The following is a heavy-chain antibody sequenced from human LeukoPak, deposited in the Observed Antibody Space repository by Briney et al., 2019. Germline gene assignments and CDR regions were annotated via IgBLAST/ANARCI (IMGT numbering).Heavy chain of an antibody. CDR3: AREVGLVRPFDY. D-gene: IGHD6-6*01. J-gene: IGHJ4*02. Sequence: PGGSLRLSCAASGFTFSSYAMHWVRQAPGKGLEWVANIKQDGSEKYYVDSVKGRFTISRDNVKNSLYLQMNSLRAEDTAVYYCAREVGLVRPFDYWGQGTLVTVSS. V-gene: IGHV3-7*03. CDR2: IKQDGSEK. CDR1: GFTFSSYA.